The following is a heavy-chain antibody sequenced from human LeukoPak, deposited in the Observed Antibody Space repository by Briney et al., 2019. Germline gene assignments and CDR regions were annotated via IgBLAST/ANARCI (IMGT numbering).Heavy chain of an antibody. J-gene: IGHJ5*02. CDR2: ISAYNGNT. CDR1: GYTFTSYG. Sequence: ASVKVSCKASGYTFTSYGISWVRQAPGQGLEWMGWISAYNGNTNYAQKLQGRVTMTTDTSTNTAYMELRSLRSDDTAVYYCARDHKYYYDSSGYYNWLDPWGQGTLVTVSS. CDR3: ARDHKYYYDSSGYYNWLDP. D-gene: IGHD3-22*01. V-gene: IGHV1-18*01.